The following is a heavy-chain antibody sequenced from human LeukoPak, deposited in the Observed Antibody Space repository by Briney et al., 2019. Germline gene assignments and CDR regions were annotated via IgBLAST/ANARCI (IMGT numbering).Heavy chain of an antibody. CDR1: GFTFGSYG. Sequence: GGSLGLSCAAAGFTFGSYGMSWVRQAPGKGLEWVSFITPNADRTSYADSVEGRFTISRDNPRNTLYMQMNCLRDEDTAVYYCAIMHGYYDGSGYWVQWGQGTLVTVSS. V-gene: IGHV3-23*01. D-gene: IGHD3-22*01. J-gene: IGHJ1*01. CDR3: AIMHGYYDGSGYWVQ. CDR2: ITPNADRT.